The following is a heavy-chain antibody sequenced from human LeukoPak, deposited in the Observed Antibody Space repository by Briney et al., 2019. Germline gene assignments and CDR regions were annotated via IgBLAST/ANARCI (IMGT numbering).Heavy chain of an antibody. J-gene: IGHJ4*02. CDR2: IIPIFGTA. CDR3: AREGGGYSYGRDYYDSSGYTFDY. V-gene: IGHV1-69*05. D-gene: IGHD3-22*01. Sequence: GASVKVSCKASGGTFSSYVISWVRQAPGQGLEWMGGIIPIFGTANYAQKFQGRVTITTDESTSTAYMELSSLRSEDTAVYYCAREGGGYSYGRDYYDSSGYTFDYWGQGTLVTVSS. CDR1: GGTFSSYV.